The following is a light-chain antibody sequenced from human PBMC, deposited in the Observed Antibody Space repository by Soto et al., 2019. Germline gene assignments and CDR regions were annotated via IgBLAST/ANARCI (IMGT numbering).Light chain of an antibody. Sequence: QSALTQPASVSGSPGQSITISCTGTSSDVGGYNYVSWYQQHPGKAPKLMSSEVSNRPSGVSNRFSGSKSGNTASLTISGLQSEDEADYSCSSYTSSSTLVFGTGTKLTVL. CDR1: SSDVGGYNY. J-gene: IGLJ1*01. CDR3: SSYTSSSTLV. CDR2: EVS. V-gene: IGLV2-14*01.